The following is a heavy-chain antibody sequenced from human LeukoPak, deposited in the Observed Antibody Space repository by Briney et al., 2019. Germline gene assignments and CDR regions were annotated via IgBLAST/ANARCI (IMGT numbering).Heavy chain of an antibody. J-gene: IGHJ6*02. CDR1: GGSISSYY. CDR2: IYYSGST. Sequence: SETLSLTCTVSGGSISSYYWSWIRQPPGKGLEWIGYIYYSGSTNYNPSLKSRVTISVDTSKNQFSLKLSSVTAADTAGYYCARERGRKEYYGMDVWGQGTTVTVSS. V-gene: IGHV4-59*01. CDR3: ARERGRKEYYGMDV. D-gene: IGHD3-10*01.